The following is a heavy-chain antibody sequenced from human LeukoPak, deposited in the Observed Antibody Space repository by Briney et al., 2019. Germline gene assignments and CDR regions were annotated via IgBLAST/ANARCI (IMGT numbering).Heavy chain of an antibody. Sequence: PGGSLRLSCATSGFEFATYGMNWVRQAPGKGLEWVAFIQNRENAKSYADSVRGRFSIFRDDYKNTLYLQLSSLRRDDTAVDYYTNDSFYRCSWNWGPGALVIVSS. J-gene: IGHJ4*02. V-gene: IGHV3-30*02. CDR2: IQNRENAK. CDR3: TNDSFYRCSWN. D-gene: IGHD3-16*02. CDR1: GFEFATYG.